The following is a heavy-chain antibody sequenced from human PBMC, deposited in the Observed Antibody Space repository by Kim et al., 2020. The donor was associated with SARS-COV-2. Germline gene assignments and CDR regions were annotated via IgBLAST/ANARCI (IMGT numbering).Heavy chain of an antibody. CDR3: AKSSRGDLKNWFDS. V-gene: IGHV3-23*01. J-gene: IGHJ5*01. D-gene: IGHD3-10*01. Sequence: SVKGRFTISRDMATNTVYLQMNSLKGEDTAVSYCAKSSRGDLKNWFDSWGQGTLVTVTS.